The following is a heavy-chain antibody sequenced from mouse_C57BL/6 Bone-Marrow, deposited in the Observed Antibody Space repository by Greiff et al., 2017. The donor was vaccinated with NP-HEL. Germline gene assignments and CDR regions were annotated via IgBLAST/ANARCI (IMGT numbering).Heavy chain of an antibody. V-gene: IGHV1-15*01. J-gene: IGHJ2*01. CDR3: TNWIYYGHY. CDR1: GYTFTDYE. CDR2: IDPETGGT. D-gene: IGHD2-1*01. Sequence: QVQLQQSGAELVRPGASVTLSCKASGYTFTDYEMHWVKQTPVHGLEWIGAIDPETGGTAYNQKFKGKAILTADKSSSTASMELRSLTSEDSAVYYCTNWIYYGHYWGQGTTLTVSS.